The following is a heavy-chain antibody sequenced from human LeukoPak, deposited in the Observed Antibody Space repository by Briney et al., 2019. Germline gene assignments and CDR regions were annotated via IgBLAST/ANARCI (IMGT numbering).Heavy chain of an antibody. J-gene: IGHJ4*02. CDR1: GFTFSSHW. CDR2: IKGDGSTI. CDR3: TRVRGDYGGNSDY. Sequence: PGGSLRLSWAASGFTFSSHWMDWVRQAPGKGLVWVSRIKGDGSTITYADSVKGRFTISRDNAKNTLYLQMSSLRAEDTAVYYCTRVRGDYGGNSDYWGQGTLVAVSS. V-gene: IGHV3-74*01. D-gene: IGHD4-23*01.